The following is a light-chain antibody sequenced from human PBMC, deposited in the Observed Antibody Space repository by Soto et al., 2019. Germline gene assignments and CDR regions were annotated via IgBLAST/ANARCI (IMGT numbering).Light chain of an antibody. J-gene: IGKJ5*01. CDR1: QPISNW. Sequence: DIQMTQSPSFVSAYVGDRVTITCRASQPISNWLAWYQQKPGKAPKLLIYVASALHSGVPSRFSGSGSGTEFTLSISSLQPEDFATYYCQQANSFPITFGHGTRLEIK. V-gene: IGKV1-12*01. CDR2: VAS. CDR3: QQANSFPIT.